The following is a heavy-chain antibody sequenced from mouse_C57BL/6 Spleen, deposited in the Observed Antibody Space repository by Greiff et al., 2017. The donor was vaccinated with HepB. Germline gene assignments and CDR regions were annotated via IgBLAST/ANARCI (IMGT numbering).Heavy chain of an antibody. CDR3: ARPGSSGYRAWFAY. CDR1: GFTFSSYA. Sequence: EVKLVESGGGLVKPGGSLKLSCAASGFTFSSYAMSWVRQTPEKRLEWVATISDGGSYTYYPDNVKGRFTISRDNAKNNLYLQMSHLKSEDTAMYYCARPGSSGYRAWFAYWGQGTLVTVSA. V-gene: IGHV5-4*03. CDR2: ISDGGSYT. J-gene: IGHJ3*01. D-gene: IGHD3-2*02.